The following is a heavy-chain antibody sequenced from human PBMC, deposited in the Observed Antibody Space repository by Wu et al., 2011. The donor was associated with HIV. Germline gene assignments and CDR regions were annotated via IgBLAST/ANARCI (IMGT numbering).Heavy chain of an antibody. D-gene: IGHD2-15*01. J-gene: IGHJ5*02. CDR1: GGTFSSYV. Sequence: KPGSSMKVSCKASGGTFSSYVITWVRQAPGQGLEWMGRIIPIFGTANYAQKFQGRVTITANKSTSTAYMELSSLTSEDTALYYCASQYCSGDSCYPYNWFDPWGQGTLVTVSS. CDR2: IIPIFGTA. V-gene: IGHV1-69*06. CDR3: ASQYCSGDSCYPYNWFDP.